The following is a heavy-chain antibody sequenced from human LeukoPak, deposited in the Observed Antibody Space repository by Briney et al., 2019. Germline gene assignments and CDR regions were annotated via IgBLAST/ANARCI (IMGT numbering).Heavy chain of an antibody. CDR2: ISSSGSTI. CDR3: ASGYCSGGSCYPAYYYYYMDV. Sequence: GGSLRLSCAASGFTFSDYYMSWIRQAPGKGLEWVSYISSSGSTIYYADSVKGRFTISRDNAKNSLYLQMNSLRAEDTAVYYCASGYCSGGSCYPAYYYYYMDVWGKGTTVTVSS. D-gene: IGHD2-15*01. J-gene: IGHJ6*03. V-gene: IGHV3-11*04. CDR1: GFTFSDYY.